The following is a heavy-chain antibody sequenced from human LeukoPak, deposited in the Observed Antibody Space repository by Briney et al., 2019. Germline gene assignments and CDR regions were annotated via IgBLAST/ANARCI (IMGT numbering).Heavy chain of an antibody. V-gene: IGHV3-23*01. CDR1: GFTFSSYA. Sequence: GGPLRLSCAASGFTFSSYAMSWVRQAPGKGLEWVSVISGSSGGANYADSVKGRFTISRDISKNTLFLQLNSLRAEDTAVYYCAKGALPGPPYYFDYWGQGTLVTVSS. J-gene: IGHJ4*02. D-gene: IGHD2-8*02. CDR3: AKGALPGPPYYFDY. CDR2: ISGSSGGA.